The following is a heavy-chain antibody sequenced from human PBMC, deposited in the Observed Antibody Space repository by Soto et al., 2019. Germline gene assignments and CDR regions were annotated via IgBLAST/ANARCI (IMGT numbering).Heavy chain of an antibody. CDR1: GFTFGTYA. CDR2: IYYDGSNR. D-gene: IGHD2-8*01. CDR3: ARAFCTNGVCYYLFDY. V-gene: IGHV3-33*01. Sequence: GGSLRLSCAASGFTFGTYAMHWVRQAPGKGLEWVAVIYYDGSNRYYGDAVKGRFTISRDNSKSTLYLQMSSLRAEDTAIYYCARAFCTNGVCYYLFDYWGHGTLVTVSS. J-gene: IGHJ4*01.